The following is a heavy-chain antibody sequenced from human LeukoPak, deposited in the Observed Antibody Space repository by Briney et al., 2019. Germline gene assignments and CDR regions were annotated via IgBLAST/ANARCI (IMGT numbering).Heavy chain of an antibody. J-gene: IGHJ6*03. CDR2: MYYSGST. Sequence: SETLSLTCTVSGGSLSSTSYCWGWIRQPPGKGLEWIWTMYYSGSTYYNPSLKSRVTISVDRSKHQFSLKVSSVTAADTAVYYCARHSPDYYDSSGYRYYYYYMDVWGKGTTVTVSS. D-gene: IGHD3-22*01. V-gene: IGHV4-39*01. CDR3: ARHSPDYYDSSGYRYYYYYMDV. CDR1: GGSLSSTSYC.